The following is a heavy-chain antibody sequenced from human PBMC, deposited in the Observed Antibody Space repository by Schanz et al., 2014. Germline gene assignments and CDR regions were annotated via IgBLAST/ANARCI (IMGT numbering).Heavy chain of an antibody. CDR3: AKQIHYDILTVTRN. V-gene: IGHV3-30*19. J-gene: IGHJ4*02. D-gene: IGHD3-9*01. Sequence: VQLVESGGGLVQPGGSLRLSCAASGFTFSSYGMHWVRQAPGKGLEWVAVISYDGSNKYYADSVKGRFTISRDNSKNTLYLQMNSLRAEDTAVYYCAKQIHYDILTVTRNWGQGTLVTVSS. CDR1: GFTFSSYG. CDR2: ISYDGSNK.